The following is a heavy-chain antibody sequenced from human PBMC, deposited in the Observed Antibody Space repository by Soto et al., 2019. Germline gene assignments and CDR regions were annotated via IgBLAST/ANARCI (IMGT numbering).Heavy chain of an antibody. J-gene: IGHJ4*02. CDR1: GFTVSTYG. CDR3: TGEVASGY. CDR2: ISRDGGTK. Sequence: QVQLVESGGGVVQPGRSLRLSCAVSGFTVSTYGMHWVRRAQGKGLGWVAVISRDGGTKYYADSVKGRFTISRDNSRNTLFLEMNSLRGDDMAVYYCTGEVASGYWGQGTLVTVSS. D-gene: IGHD2-8*02. V-gene: IGHV3-30*03.